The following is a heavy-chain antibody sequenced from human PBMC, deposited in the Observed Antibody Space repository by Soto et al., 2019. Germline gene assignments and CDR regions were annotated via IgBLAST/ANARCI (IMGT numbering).Heavy chain of an antibody. CDR2: ISAYNGNT. CDR1: GYTFTTYG. Sequence: ASVKVSCKASGYTFTTYGIAWVRQAPGQGPEWLGWISAYNGNTNYAQKFQGRVTMTTETSTNTAYMEVRSLRSDDTAVYYCARDKGSKAWYYFFDFWGQGTLVTVSS. V-gene: IGHV1-18*01. D-gene: IGHD1-26*01. J-gene: IGHJ4*02. CDR3: ARDKGSKAWYYFFDF.